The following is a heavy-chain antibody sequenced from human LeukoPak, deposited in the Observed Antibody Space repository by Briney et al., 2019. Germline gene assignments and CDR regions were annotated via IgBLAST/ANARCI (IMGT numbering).Heavy chain of an antibody. V-gene: IGHV4-34*01. CDR3: AGSIVVVTARSNWFDP. CDR2: INHSGST. Sequence: SETLSLTCAVYGGSFSGYYWSWIRQPPGKGLEWIGEINHSGSTNYNPSLKSRVTISVDTSKNQFSLKLSSVSAADTAVYYCAGSIVVVTARSNWFDPWGQGTLVTVS. J-gene: IGHJ5*02. D-gene: IGHD2-21*02. CDR1: GGSFSGYY.